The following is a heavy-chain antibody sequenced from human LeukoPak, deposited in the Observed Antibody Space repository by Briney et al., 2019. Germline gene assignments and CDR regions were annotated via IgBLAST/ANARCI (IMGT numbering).Heavy chain of an antibody. CDR3: ARGDDYYGSGSYYNRAYYFDY. CDR2: IKQDGSEK. CDR1: GFTFSSYW. J-gene: IGHJ4*02. D-gene: IGHD3-10*01. Sequence: GGSLRLSCAASGFTFSSYWMSWVRQAPGKGLEWVANIKQDGSEKYYVDSVKGRFTISRDNAKNSLYLQMNSLRAEDTAVYYCARGDDYYGSGSYYNRAYYFDYWGQGTLVTVSS. V-gene: IGHV3-7*01.